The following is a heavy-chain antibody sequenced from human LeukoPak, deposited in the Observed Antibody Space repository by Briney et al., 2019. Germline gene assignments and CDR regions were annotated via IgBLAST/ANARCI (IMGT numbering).Heavy chain of an antibody. D-gene: IGHD3-10*01. CDR2: INPNNGGT. Sequence: ASVKVSCKASGYTFTGYYMHWVRQAPRQGLEWMGWINPNNGGTNHAQKSQGRVTNTRDPSLSTAYMELSRLRSDDTAVYYCARSRVRGSPNPNAFDIWGQGTMVTVSS. J-gene: IGHJ3*02. CDR3: ARSRVRGSPNPNAFDI. CDR1: GYTFTGYY. V-gene: IGHV1-2*02.